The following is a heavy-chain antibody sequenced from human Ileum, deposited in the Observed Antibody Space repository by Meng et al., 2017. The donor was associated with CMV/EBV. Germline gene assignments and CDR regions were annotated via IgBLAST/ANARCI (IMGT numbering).Heavy chain of an antibody. CDR2: IGPYSGAT. CDR1: VYTFINFG. J-gene: IGHJ5*02. Sequence: ASVTVSCKISVYTFINFGVGWVRQAPGQGLEWFGWIGPYSGATIYARSVQGRVTMTTDTPTSTAYMELGGLRSDDTAVYYCAMTLTGSNFWFDTWGQGTLVTVSS. V-gene: IGHV1-18*01. D-gene: IGHD4-11*01. CDR3: AMTLTGSNFWFDT.